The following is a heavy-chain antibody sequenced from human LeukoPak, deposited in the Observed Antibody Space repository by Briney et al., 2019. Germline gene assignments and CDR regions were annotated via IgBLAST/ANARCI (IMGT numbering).Heavy chain of an antibody. CDR3: ANRGGSGSYYFDY. Sequence: ETLSLTCTVSGDSISSSGYYWGWVRQAPGKGLEWVSAISGSGGSTYYADSVKGRFTISRDNSKNTLYLQMNSLRAEDTAVYYCANRGGSGSYYFDYWGQGTLVTVSS. J-gene: IGHJ4*02. CDR1: GDSISSSGYY. CDR2: ISGSGGST. D-gene: IGHD3-10*01. V-gene: IGHV3-23*01.